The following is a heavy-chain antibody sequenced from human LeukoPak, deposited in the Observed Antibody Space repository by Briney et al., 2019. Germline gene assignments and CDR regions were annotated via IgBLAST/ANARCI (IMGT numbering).Heavy chain of an antibody. J-gene: IGHJ6*02. CDR1: GYTFTSYG. CDR3: AREGGILTGYYVDNYYYGMDV. D-gene: IGHD3-9*01. Sequence: ASVKVSCKASGYTFTSYGISWVRQAPGQGLEWMGWISAYNGNTNYARKLQGRVTMTTDTSTSTAYMELRSLRSDDTAVYYCAREGGILTGYYVDNYYYGMDVWGQGTTVTVSS. V-gene: IGHV1-18*01. CDR2: ISAYNGNT.